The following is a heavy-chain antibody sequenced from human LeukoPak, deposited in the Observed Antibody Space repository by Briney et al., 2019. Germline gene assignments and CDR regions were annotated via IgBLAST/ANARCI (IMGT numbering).Heavy chain of an antibody. CDR2: IKCRAYGGNR. D-gene: IGHD3-22*01. J-gene: IGHJ3*02. CDR3: IRDRGNYCDSSGSHAFDI. V-gene: IGHV3-15*01. Sequence: GGSLILSCAASGFTFSISWMTWVRQSTGKGLEWVGRIKCRAYGGNRDYAAPVKGRFTLSRDDSKNTLYLQMNSLITEDTAVYYCIRDRGNYCDSSGSHAFDIWGLGTLVTVSS. CDR1: GFTFSISW.